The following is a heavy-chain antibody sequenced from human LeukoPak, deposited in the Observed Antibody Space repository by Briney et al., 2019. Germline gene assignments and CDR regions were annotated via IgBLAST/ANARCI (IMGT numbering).Heavy chain of an antibody. J-gene: IGHJ4*02. CDR1: GGSISSSSYY. Sequence: PSETLSLTCTVSGGSISSSSYYWGWIRQPPGKGLEWIGSIYYSGSTYYNPSLKSRVTISVDTSKNQFSLKLSSVTAADTAVYSSARSKNYDLWSGQYYYFDYWGQGTLVTVSS. CDR2: IYYSGST. CDR3: ARSKNYDLWSGQYYYFDY. V-gene: IGHV4-39*07. D-gene: IGHD3-3*01.